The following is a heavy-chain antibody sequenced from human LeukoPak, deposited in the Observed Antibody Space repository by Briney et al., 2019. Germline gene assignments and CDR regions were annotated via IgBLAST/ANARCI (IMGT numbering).Heavy chain of an antibody. J-gene: IGHJ1*01. CDR1: GYSFTSYW. CDR3: ARRYSSGWYFDGKAPFQH. Sequence: GESLKIPGKGSGYSFTSYWIGWVGQMPGKGLEGMGIIYPGDSDTRNSPTFQGHVTISADKSISTAHLQWSSLKASDTTKYYCARRYSSGWYFDGKAPFQHWGQGTLVTVSS. CDR2: IYPGDSDT. D-gene: IGHD6-19*01. V-gene: IGHV5-51*01.